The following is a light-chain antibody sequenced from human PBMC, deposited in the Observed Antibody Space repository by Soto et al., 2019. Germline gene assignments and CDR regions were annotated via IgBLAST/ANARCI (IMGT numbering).Light chain of an antibody. V-gene: IGLV2-11*01. CDR3: ASYTSSSTSVI. CDR2: DVT. CDR1: SSDVGNYNY. J-gene: IGLJ2*01. Sequence: QSVLTQPRSVSGSPGQSVTISCTGASSDVGNYNYVSWYQHHPGKAPKLMIYDVTKRPSGVPDRFSGSKSGNTASLTISGLQAEDEADYYCASYTSSSTSVIFGRGTQLTVL.